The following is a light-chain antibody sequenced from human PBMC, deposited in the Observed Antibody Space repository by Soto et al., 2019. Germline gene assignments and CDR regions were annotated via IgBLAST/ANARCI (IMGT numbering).Light chain of an antibody. J-gene: IGKJ5*01. Sequence: DIVLTQSPGTLSLSPGQRATLSCRASQSVSSYLAWYQQKPGQAPRLLIYDASNRATGIPARFSGSGSGTDFTLTISSLEPEDFAVYYCQQRSNWPSITFGQGTRLEIK. CDR3: QQRSNWPSIT. CDR1: QSVSSY. V-gene: IGKV3-11*01. CDR2: DAS.